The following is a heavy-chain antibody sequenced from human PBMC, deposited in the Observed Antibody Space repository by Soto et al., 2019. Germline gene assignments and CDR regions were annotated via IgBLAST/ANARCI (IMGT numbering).Heavy chain of an antibody. V-gene: IGHV2-5*02. CDR3: AHRATMTIFGLIIDNGIWFDP. CDR2: IYWDGDK. J-gene: IGHJ5*02. Sequence: QINLIESGPTLVKPTQTLTLTCTFSGFSLSTSGAAVGWVRQPPGRALEWLALIYWDGDKRYNASLGNRLTITKDTSINPVVLTLTHVDLADTATYYCAHRATMTIFGLIIDNGIWFDPWGQGTRVIVSS. CDR1: GFSLSTSGAA. D-gene: IGHD3-3*01.